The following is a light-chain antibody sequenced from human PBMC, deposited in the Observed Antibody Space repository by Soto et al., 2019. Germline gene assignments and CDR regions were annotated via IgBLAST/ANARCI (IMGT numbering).Light chain of an antibody. Sequence: QSVLTQPPSASGTPGQRVPISCSGSSSNIGSNYVSWYQQLPGTAPKLLIYRNNQRTSGVPDRLSGSKSGTAASLALSGLRSEDEADYYCAAWDDSLSGPVFGGGTLLTVL. CDR2: RNN. CDR1: SSNIGSNY. J-gene: IGLJ7*01. CDR3: AAWDDSLSGPV. V-gene: IGLV1-47*01.